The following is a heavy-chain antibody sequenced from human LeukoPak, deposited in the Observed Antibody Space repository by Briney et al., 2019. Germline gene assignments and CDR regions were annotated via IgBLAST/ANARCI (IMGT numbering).Heavy chain of an antibody. D-gene: IGHD6-25*01. J-gene: IGHJ3*02. CDR3: ARRRTASDAFDI. CDR2: IYYSGST. CDR1: GGSISSSSYY. V-gene: IGHV4-39*01. Sequence: SETLPLTCTVSGGSISSSSYYWGWIRQPPGKGLEWIGSIYYSGSTYYNPSLKSRVTISVDTSKNQFSLKLSSVTAADTAVYYCARRRTASDAFDIWGQGTLVTVSS.